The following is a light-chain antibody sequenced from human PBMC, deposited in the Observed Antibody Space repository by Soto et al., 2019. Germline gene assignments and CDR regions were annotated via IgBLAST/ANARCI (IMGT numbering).Light chain of an antibody. V-gene: IGLV2-14*01. Sequence: QSALTQPASVSGSPGQSIAISCTGTSSDVGSFNYVSWYQQQPGKVPKLMIYDVSNRPSGVSDRFSGSKSGNTASLTISGLQGEDDADYYCSSYTTSSTYVFGTGTKVTVL. CDR2: DVS. CDR3: SSYTTSSTYV. J-gene: IGLJ1*01. CDR1: SSDVGSFNY.